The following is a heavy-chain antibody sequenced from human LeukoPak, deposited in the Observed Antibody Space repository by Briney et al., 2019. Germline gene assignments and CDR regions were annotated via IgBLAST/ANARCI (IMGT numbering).Heavy chain of an antibody. V-gene: IGHV1-69*05. CDR2: IIPIFGAA. J-gene: IGHJ4*02. CDR1: GGTFSSYA. Sequence: SVKVSCKASGGTFSSYAISWVRQAPGQGLEWMGGIIPIFGAANYAQKFQGRVTITTDESTSTAYMELSSLRSEDTAVYYCARESGVGGCYDSSGSYFDYWGQGTLVTVSS. D-gene: IGHD3-22*01. CDR3: ARESGVGGCYDSSGSYFDY.